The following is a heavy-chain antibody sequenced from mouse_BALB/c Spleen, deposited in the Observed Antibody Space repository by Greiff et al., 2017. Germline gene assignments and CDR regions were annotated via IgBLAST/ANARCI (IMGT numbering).Heavy chain of an antibody. CDR1: GFTFSSFG. D-gene: IGHD2-4*01. CDR2: ISSGSSTI. CDR3: ARDDYDGAMDY. J-gene: IGHJ4*01. Sequence: EVQLVESGGGLVQPGGSRKLSCAASGFTFSSFGMHWVRQAPEKGLEWVAYISSGSSTIYYADTVKGRFTISRDNPKNTLFLQMTSLRSEDTAMYYCARDDYDGAMDYWGQGTSVTVSS. V-gene: IGHV5-17*02.